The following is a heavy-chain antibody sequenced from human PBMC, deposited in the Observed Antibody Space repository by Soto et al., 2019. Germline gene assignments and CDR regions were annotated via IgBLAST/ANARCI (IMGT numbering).Heavy chain of an antibody. Sequence: GGSLRLSCAASGFTFSSSWMNWVRQAPGKGLEWVANIKQEGSEKYYVDSVKGRFTISRDNAKNSLYLQLSSLRAEDTAVYYCARDRPSSHGSGIDYWGQGALVTV. CDR2: IKQEGSEK. D-gene: IGHD6-6*01. CDR1: GFTFSSSW. CDR3: ARDRPSSHGSGIDY. J-gene: IGHJ4*02. V-gene: IGHV3-7*01.